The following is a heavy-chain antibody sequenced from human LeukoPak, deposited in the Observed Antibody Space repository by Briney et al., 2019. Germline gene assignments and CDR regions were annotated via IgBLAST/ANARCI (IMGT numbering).Heavy chain of an antibody. Sequence: GGSLRLSCAASGFNFSDYDMHWVLQATGKGLEWVSAIGTAGDTYYTGSVKGRFTISRENAKNSLYLQMNSLRAGDTAVYYCARVAKERVGGVYYFDYWGQGTLATVSS. CDR1: GFNFSDYD. D-gene: IGHD1-1*01. CDR3: ARVAKERVGGVYYFDY. CDR2: IGTAGDT. J-gene: IGHJ4*02. V-gene: IGHV3-13*01.